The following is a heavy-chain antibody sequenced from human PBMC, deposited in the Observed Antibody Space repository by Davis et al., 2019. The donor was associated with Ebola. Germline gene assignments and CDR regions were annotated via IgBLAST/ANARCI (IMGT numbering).Heavy chain of an antibody. Sequence: GESLKISCAASGFTFKYYNMNWVRQAPGKGLEWISYISDSGTTIYYADSVRGRFTISRDNANNLLHLQMHNLRAEDTAVYYCARGARSWYFDLWGRGTLVTVSS. J-gene: IGHJ2*01. CDR3: ARGARSWYFDL. CDR1: GFTFKYYN. V-gene: IGHV3-48*04. CDR2: ISDSGTTI.